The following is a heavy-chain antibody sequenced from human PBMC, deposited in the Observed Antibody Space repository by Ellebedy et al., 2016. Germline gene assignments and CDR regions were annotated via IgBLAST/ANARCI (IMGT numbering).Heavy chain of an antibody. D-gene: IGHD3-22*01. CDR1: GFTFSSFG. V-gene: IGHV3-30*18. CDR3: AKDRPPFDSSEDMDV. CDR2: ILYDGSKK. Sequence: GESLKISXTASGFTFSSFGMHWVRQAPGKGLEWVAVILYDGSKKFYADSVKGRFTVSRDNSKNTLYLQMNSLRAEDTAVYYCAKDRPPFDSSEDMDVWGKGTTVTVSS. J-gene: IGHJ6*03.